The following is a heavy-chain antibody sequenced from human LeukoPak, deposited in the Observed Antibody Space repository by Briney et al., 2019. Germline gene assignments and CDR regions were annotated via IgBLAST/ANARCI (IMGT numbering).Heavy chain of an antibody. V-gene: IGHV3-23*01. CDR3: AKGSAAIRPYYFDY. CDR1: GFTFDNYA. Sequence: GGSLRLSCGASGFTFDNYAMSWVRQAPGKGLEWVSAISGSGDSTYHADSVKGRFIISRDNSKSTVYLQMNSLSADDTAVYYCAKGSAAIRPYYFDYWGQGTLVTVSS. CDR2: ISGSGDST. J-gene: IGHJ4*02. D-gene: IGHD6-13*01.